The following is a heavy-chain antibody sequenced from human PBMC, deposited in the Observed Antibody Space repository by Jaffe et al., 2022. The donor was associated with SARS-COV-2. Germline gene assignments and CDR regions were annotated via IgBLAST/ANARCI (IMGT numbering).Heavy chain of an antibody. CDR1: GGSFSGYF. CDR2: ISHSGSS. V-gene: IGHV4-34*01. Sequence: QVQLQQWGAGLLKPSETLSLTCAVYGGSFSGYFWSWIRQPPGKGLEWIGEISHSGSSAYNPSLKSRVSISVDTSKNQFSLKLNSVSAADTAVYYCARGSEGPRMRSWGQGTLVTVSS. CDR3: ARGSEGPRMRS. J-gene: IGHJ5*02.